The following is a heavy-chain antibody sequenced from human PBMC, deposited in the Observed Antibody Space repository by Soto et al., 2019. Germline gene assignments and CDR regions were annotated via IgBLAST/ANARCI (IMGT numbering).Heavy chain of an antibody. D-gene: IGHD2-2*01. CDR3: ARVYGTFVVVVPAATRYYYYGMDV. CDR1: GYTFTGYY. Sequence: GASVKVSCKASGYTFTGYYMHWVRQAPGQGLEWMGWVNPNSGGTNYAQKFQGRVTMTRDTSISTAYMEPSRLRSDDTAVYYCARVYGTFVVVVPAATRYYYYGMDVWGQGTTVTVSS. CDR2: VNPNSGGT. V-gene: IGHV1-2*02. J-gene: IGHJ6*02.